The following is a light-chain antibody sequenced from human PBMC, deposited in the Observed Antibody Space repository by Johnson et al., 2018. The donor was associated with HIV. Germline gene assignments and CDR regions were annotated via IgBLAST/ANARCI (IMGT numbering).Light chain of an antibody. Sequence: HSVLTQPPSVSAAPGQKVTISCSGTNSNIGNNFVSWYQQFPGTVPRLLIYENNKRPSGIADRFSGSKSGTSATLGITGLQTGDEADYYCGTWDSSLSAHYVFGTGTKVTVL. V-gene: IGLV1-51*02. CDR1: NSNIGNNF. CDR3: GTWDSSLSAHYV. J-gene: IGLJ1*01. CDR2: ENN.